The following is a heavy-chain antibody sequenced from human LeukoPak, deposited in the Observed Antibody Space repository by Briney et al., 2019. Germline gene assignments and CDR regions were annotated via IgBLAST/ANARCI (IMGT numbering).Heavy chain of an antibody. CDR2: IYYSGST. D-gene: IGHD5-24*01. CDR3: ARGDGYNYLYYFDY. J-gene: IGHJ4*02. V-gene: IGHV4-59*01. Sequence: TSETLSLTCIVSGGSISSYYWSWIRQPPGKGLEYVGYIYYSGSTNYNPSLKSRVTISVDTSKNQFSLKLCSVTAADTAVYYCARGDGYNYLYYFDYWGQGTLVTVSS. CDR1: GGSISSYY.